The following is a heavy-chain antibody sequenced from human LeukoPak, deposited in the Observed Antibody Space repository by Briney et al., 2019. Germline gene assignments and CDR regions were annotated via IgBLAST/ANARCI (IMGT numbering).Heavy chain of an antibody. J-gene: IGHJ5*02. CDR1: GYTFTSYA. V-gene: IGHV7-4-1*02. D-gene: IGHD4-17*01. CDR2: INTNTGNP. Sequence: PAASMKVSCKASGYTFTSYAMNWVRQAPGQGLEWMGWINTNTGNPTYAQGFTGRFVFSLDTSVSTAYLQISSLKAEDTAVYYCARPTVTTSFRWFDPWGQGTLVTVSS. CDR3: ARPTVTTSFRWFDP.